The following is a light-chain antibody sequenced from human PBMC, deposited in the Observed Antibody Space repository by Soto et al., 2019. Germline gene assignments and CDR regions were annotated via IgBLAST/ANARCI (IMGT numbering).Light chain of an antibody. Sequence: QSVLTQPPSASGTPGQRVTISCSGSSSNIGSNTVTWYQQHPGKAPKLMIYEVSNRPSGVSNRFSGSKSGNTASLTISGLQAEDEADYYCSSYTSSSTVVFGGGTKLTVL. CDR3: SSYTSSSTVV. CDR2: EVS. J-gene: IGLJ2*01. V-gene: IGLV2-14*01. CDR1: SSNIGSNT.